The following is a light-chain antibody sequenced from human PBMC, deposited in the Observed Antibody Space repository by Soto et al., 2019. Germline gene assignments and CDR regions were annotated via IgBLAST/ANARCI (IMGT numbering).Light chain of an antibody. CDR2: DVY. Sequence: QSALTQPRSVSGSPGQSVTISCTGTSSDVGGYNYVTWYQQHAGKAPKLTIYDVYKRPSGVPDRFSGSKSGNTASLTISGLQAEDEADYYCCSYAGSNTLVFGGGTKLTVL. CDR3: CSYAGSNTLV. J-gene: IGLJ3*02. V-gene: IGLV2-11*01. CDR1: SSDVGGYNY.